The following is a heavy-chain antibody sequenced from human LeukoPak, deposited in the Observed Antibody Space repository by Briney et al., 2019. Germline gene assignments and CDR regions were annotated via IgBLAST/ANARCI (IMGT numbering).Heavy chain of an antibody. CDR1: GGSFSGYY. D-gene: IGHD1-7*01. J-gene: IGHJ4*02. CDR3: ARDLELRGGFDY. Sequence: SETLSLTCAVYGGSFSGYYWSWLRQPPGKGLEWIGYIYYSGSTNYNPSLKSRVTISVDTSKNQFSLKLSSVTAADTAVYYCARDLELRGGFDYWGQGTLVTVSS. CDR2: IYYSGST. V-gene: IGHV4-59*01.